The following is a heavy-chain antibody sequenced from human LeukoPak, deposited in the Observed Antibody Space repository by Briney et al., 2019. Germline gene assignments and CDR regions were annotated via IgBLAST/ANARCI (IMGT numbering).Heavy chain of an antibody. D-gene: IGHD2-15*01. J-gene: IGHJ5*02. Sequence: KPGASVKVSCKASGYTFTGYYMHWVRQAPGQGLEWMGWINPNSGGTNYAQKFQGRVTMTRDTSISTAYMELSRLRSDDTAVYYCARDGLGYCSGGSCLNYIGSRNWFDPWGQGTLVTVSS. CDR3: ARDGLGYCSGGSCLNYIGSRNWFDP. CDR1: GYTFTGYY. CDR2: INPNSGGT. V-gene: IGHV1-2*02.